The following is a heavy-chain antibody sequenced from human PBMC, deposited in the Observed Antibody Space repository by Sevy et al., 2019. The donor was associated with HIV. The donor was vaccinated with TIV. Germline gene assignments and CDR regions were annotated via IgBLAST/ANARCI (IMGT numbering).Heavy chain of an antibody. CDR1: GFSISGYT. D-gene: IGHD2-2*01. CDR2: ISSGSSFI. CDR3: ARVGLGDCSGTNCSPNDY. Sequence: GGSLRLSCAASGFSISGYTMNWVRQAPGKGLEWVSSISSGSSFIYYADSLKGRFAISRDNARNLLSLQMNSLRVEDTAVYYCARVGLGDCSGTNCSPNDYWGQGTLVTVSS. V-gene: IGHV3-21*01. J-gene: IGHJ4*02.